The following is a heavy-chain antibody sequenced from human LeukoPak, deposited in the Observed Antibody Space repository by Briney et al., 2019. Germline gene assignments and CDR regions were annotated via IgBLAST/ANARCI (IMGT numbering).Heavy chain of an antibody. D-gene: IGHD2-2*01. Sequence: SQALSLPCTVSGGSIRSGGYYWSWIRPHPGKGLEWIGYIYYSGSTYYNPSLKSRVTISVDTSKNQFSLKLSSVTAADTAVYYCARARYCSSTSCYYSSVDWFDPWGQGTLVTVSS. CDR2: IYYSGST. J-gene: IGHJ5*02. V-gene: IGHV4-31*03. CDR3: ARARYCSSTSCYYSSVDWFDP. CDR1: GGSIRSGGYY.